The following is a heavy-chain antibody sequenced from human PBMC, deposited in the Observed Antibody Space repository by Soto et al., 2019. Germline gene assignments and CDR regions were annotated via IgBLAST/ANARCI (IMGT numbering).Heavy chain of an antibody. D-gene: IGHD3-22*01. Sequence: EVQLLESGGGWLQPGGSLRLSCAASGFTFSSYAMNWVRQAPGKGLEWVSGITGSGAGSYYSDSVKGRFTLSRDNSKNTLDLQMNSLRSEDTAVYYWATADSNSWPNDWFDPWGQRPLVPVSS. J-gene: IGHJ5*02. V-gene: IGHV3-23*01. CDR2: ITGSGAGS. CDR3: ATADSNSWPNDWFDP. CDR1: GFTFSSYA.